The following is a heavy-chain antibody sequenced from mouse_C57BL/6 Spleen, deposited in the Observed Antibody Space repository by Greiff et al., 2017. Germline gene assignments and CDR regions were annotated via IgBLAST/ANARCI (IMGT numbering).Heavy chain of an antibody. V-gene: IGHV1-69*01. J-gene: IGHJ4*01. CDR2: IDPSDSYT. D-gene: IGHD2-1*01. Sequence: QVQLQQPGAELVMPGASVKLSCKASGYTFTSYWMHWVKQRPGQGLEWIGEIDPSDSYTNYNQKFKGKSTLTVDKSSSTAYMQLSSLTSEDSAVYYCARSSYYGNYGAMDYWGQGTSVTVSS. CDR3: ARSSYYGNYGAMDY. CDR1: GYTFTSYW.